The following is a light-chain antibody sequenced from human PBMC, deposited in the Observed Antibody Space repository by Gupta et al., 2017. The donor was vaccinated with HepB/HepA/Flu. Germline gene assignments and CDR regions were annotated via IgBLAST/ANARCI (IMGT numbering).Light chain of an antibody. CDR2: VTS. Sequence: EIVMTQSPATLSVSPGERATLSCRASQSVSSNFAWYQQKPGQAPRLLIYVTSTRATGIPARFSGSGSGTDFTLTISSLQAEDFAIYYCQQYNDCPLTFGGGTKVEIK. CDR1: QSVSSN. J-gene: IGKJ4*01. CDR3: QQYNDCPLT. V-gene: IGKV3-15*01.